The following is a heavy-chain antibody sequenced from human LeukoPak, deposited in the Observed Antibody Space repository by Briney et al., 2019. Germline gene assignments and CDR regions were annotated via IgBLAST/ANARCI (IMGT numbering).Heavy chain of an antibody. J-gene: IGHJ4*02. Sequence: EGSLRLSCAASGFTVSSNYMSWVRQAPGKGLEWVSVIYSGGSTYYADSVKGRFTISRDNSKNTLYLQMNSLRAEDTAVYYCARDLGWERPFDYWGQGTLVTVSS. CDR3: ARDLGWERPFDY. D-gene: IGHD1-26*01. CDR2: IYSGGST. CDR1: GFTVSSNY. V-gene: IGHV3-53*01.